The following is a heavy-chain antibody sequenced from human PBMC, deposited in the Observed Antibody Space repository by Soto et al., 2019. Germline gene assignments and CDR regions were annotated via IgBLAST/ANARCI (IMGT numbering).Heavy chain of an antibody. CDR2: INNDGIDT. J-gene: IGHJ5*02. CDR3: ARDGSMVRERWFDP. CDR1: GFTFIGYW. Sequence: EVQLVESGGGVVQPGGSLRLSCAASGFTFIGYWMHWVRQGPGKGLVWVARINNDGIDTTYADSVKGRFTISRDNTKNMVYLEMNSLRADDPAVYYCARDGSMVRERWFDPWGQGTLVTVSS. V-gene: IGHV3-74*03. D-gene: IGHD3-10*01.